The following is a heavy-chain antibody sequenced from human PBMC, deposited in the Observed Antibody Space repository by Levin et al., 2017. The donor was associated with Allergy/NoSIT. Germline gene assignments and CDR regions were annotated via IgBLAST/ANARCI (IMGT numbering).Heavy chain of an antibody. CDR1: GFTFSSYA. J-gene: IGHJ2*01. V-gene: IGHV3-30-3*01. Sequence: LSLTCAASGFTFSSYAMHWVRQAPGKGLEWVAVISYDGSNKYYADSVKGRFTISRDNSKNTLYLQMNSLRAEDTAVYYCAREIRDTAMVKDWYFDLWGRGTLVTVSS. D-gene: IGHD5-18*01. CDR3: AREIRDTAMVKDWYFDL. CDR2: ISYDGSNK.